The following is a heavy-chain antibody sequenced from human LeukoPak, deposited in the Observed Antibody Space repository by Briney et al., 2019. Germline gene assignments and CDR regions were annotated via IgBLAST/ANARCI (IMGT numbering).Heavy chain of an antibody. CDR2: IKPTGANT. V-gene: IGHV3-23*01. J-gene: IGHJ4*02. Sequence: PGGSLRLSCAASGFTFSTYAMSGVRQAPGKGLEWVSVIKPTGANTYYASSVKGRFTISRDNSKNTLYLQMSSLRAEDTAIYYCAKVPFYETSPPIRDLNYWGQGTLVTVSS. D-gene: IGHD3-3*01. CDR1: GFTFSTYA. CDR3: AKVPFYETSPPIRDLNY.